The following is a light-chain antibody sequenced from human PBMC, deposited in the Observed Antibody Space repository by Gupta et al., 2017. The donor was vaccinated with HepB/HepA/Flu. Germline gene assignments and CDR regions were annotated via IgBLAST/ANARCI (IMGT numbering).Light chain of an antibody. CDR1: QSLVDSDGITY. V-gene: IGKV2-30*01. CDR2: QVS. CDR3: VQITHWPPTT. Sequence: DVVMTQSALSLPVTLGQPASITCRSSQSLVDSDGITYLNWFHQRPCQAPRRLIYQVSNRDAGVRDRFSGSGSGIDFTLKISRIEAEDVGVYSCVQITHWPPTTFVHGTKVDIK. J-gene: IGKJ3*01.